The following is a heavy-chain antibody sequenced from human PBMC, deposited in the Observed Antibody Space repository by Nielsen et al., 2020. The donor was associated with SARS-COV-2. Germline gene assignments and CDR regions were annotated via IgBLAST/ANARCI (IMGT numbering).Heavy chain of an antibody. CDR3: ARGMYGMGSYVFDY. J-gene: IGHJ4*02. V-gene: IGHV3-74*01. Sequence: GESLKISCAASGFTFSTYWMHWVRQAPGKGLVWVSRLNSDGSNTGYADSVKGRFIIYRDNAKNTLYLQMNSLRAEDTAVYYCARGMYGMGSYVFDYWGQGTLVTVSS. D-gene: IGHD3-10*01. CDR1: GFTFSTYW. CDR2: LNSDGSNT.